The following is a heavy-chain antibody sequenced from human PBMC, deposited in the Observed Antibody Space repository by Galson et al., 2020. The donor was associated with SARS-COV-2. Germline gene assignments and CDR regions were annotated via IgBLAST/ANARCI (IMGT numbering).Heavy chain of an antibody. CDR2: ISSSSDTI. CDR3: ARLGGYNDGTSYYYRPSDW. J-gene: IGHJ4*02. D-gene: IGHD3-22*01. Sequence: GGSLRLSCAASGFTFSSYSMTWVRQAPGKGLEWVSYISSSSDTIYYADSVKGRFTISRDNAKNSLYLQMNSLSDEDTAVYYCARLGGYNDGTSYYYRPSDWWGQGTLVTVSS. CDR1: GFTFSSYS. V-gene: IGHV3-48*02.